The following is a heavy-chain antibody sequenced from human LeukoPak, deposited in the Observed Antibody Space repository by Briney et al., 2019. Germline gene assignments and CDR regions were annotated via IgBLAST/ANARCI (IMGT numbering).Heavy chain of an antibody. V-gene: IGHV3-30-3*01. CDR1: GFTFSSYA. D-gene: IGHD3-10*01. J-gene: IGHJ4*02. CDR2: ILYIRSNK. Sequence: GRSLRLSCAASGFTFSSYAMHWVRQAPGKGLEWVAVILYIRSNKYYADSVKGRFTISRDNSKNTLYLQMNSLRAEDTAVYYCARGAAPRTYYYGSGSYPPFDYWGQGTLVTVSS. CDR3: ARGAAPRTYYYGSGSYPPFDY.